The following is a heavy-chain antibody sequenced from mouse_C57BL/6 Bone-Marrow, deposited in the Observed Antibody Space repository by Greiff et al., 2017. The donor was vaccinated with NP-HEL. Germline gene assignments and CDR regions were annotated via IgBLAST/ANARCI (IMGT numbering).Heavy chain of an antibody. CDR2: FSSGGSYT. CDR3: ARHGAWFAY. V-gene: IGHV5-6*02. J-gene: IGHJ3*01. Sequence: DVKLVESGGDLVKPGGSLKLSCAASGFTFSSYGMSWVRQTPDKRLEWVATFSSGGSYTYYPDSVKGRFTISRDNAKNTLYLQMSSLKSEDTAMYYCARHGAWFAYWGQGTLVTVSA. CDR1: GFTFSSYG.